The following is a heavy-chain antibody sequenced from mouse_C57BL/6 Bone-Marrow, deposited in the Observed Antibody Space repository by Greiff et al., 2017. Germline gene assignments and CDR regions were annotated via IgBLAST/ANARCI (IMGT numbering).Heavy chain of an antibody. CDR3: ARHGNGGAWFAY. V-gene: IGHV1-62-2*01. J-gene: IGHJ3*01. CDR1: GYTFTEYP. CDR2: FYPGSGSI. Sequence: QVHVKQSGAELVKPGASVKLSCKASGYTFTEYPIHWVKQRSGQGLEWIGWFYPGSGSIKYNEKFKDKATLTADKSSSTVYMELSRLTSEDSAVYFCARHGNGGAWFAYWGQGTLVTVSA.